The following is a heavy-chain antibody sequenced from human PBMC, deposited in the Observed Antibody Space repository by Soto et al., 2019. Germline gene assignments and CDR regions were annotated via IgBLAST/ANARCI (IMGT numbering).Heavy chain of an antibody. J-gene: IGHJ3*02. CDR1: GYSFTSYW. CDR3: ATIWVRSGWYISFLI. V-gene: IGHV5-51*01. Sequence: ESLKISCKGSGYSFTSYWIGWVRQMPGKGLEWMGIIYPGDSDTRYSPSFQGQVTISADKSISTAYLQWSSLKASDTAMYYCATIWVRSGWYISFLISGQGIMVTVS. D-gene: IGHD6-19*01. CDR2: IYPGDSDT.